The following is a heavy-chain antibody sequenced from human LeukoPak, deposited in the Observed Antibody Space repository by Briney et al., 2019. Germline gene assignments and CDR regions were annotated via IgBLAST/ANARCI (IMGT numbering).Heavy chain of an antibody. Sequence: GGSLRLSCAASGFTFSSYAMHWVRQAPGKGLEWVAVISYDGSNKYYADSVKGRFTISRDNSKNTLYLQMNSLRAEDTAVYYCAKVLSPTVTTWGLDYWGQGTLVTVSS. J-gene: IGHJ4*02. CDR2: ISYDGSNK. D-gene: IGHD4-17*01. CDR3: AKVLSPTVTTWGLDY. V-gene: IGHV3-30*04. CDR1: GFTFSSYA.